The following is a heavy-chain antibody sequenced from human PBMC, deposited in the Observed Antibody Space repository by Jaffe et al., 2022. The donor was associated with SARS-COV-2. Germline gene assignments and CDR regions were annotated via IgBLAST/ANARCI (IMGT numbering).Heavy chain of an antibody. Sequence: QVQLVQSGAEVKKPGASVKVSCKASGYTFTSYDINWVRQATGQGLEWMGWMNPNSGNTGYAQKFQGRVTMTRNTSISTAYMELSSLRSEDTAVYYCARGSTPYCSSTSCYGGLAFDIWGQGTMVTVSS. V-gene: IGHV1-8*01. D-gene: IGHD2-2*01. CDR1: GYTFTSYD. CDR3: ARGSTPYCSSTSCYGGLAFDI. J-gene: IGHJ3*02. CDR2: MNPNSGNT.